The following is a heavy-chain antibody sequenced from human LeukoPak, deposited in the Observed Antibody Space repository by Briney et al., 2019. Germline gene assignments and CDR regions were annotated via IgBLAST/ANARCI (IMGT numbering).Heavy chain of an antibody. CDR3: ARVTTVTTSFHFDY. Sequence: SDTLSLLCTVSGGSISRGGYYWSWIRQPPGEGLEWIGYIYYCGSTYYHPSLKSRVTISPDTSKNQFSLKLSSVTAADTAVYYCARVTTVTTSFHFDYWGQGTLVTVSS. CDR2: IYYCGST. D-gene: IGHD4-17*01. J-gene: IGHJ4*02. CDR1: GGSISRGGYY. V-gene: IGHV4-30-4*02.